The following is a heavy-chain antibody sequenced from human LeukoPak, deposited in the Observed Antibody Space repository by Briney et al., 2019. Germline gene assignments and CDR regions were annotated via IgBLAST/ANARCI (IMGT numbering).Heavy chain of an antibody. CDR3: ARSKRITMVRGVIFYFDY. D-gene: IGHD3-10*01. CDR1: GGSFSGYY. V-gene: IGHV4-34*01. J-gene: IGHJ4*02. Sequence: KPSETLSLTCAVYGGSFSGYYWSWIRQPPGKGLEWIGEINHSGSTNYNPSLKSRVTISVDTSKNQSSLKLSSVTAADTAVYYCARSKRITMVRGVIFYFDYWGQGTLVTVSS. CDR2: INHSGST.